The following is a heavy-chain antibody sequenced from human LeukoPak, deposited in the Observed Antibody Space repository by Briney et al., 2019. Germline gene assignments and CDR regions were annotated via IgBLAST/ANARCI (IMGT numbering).Heavy chain of an antibody. J-gene: IGHJ4*02. CDR3: ATHSEILWFGY. Sequence: ASVKVSCKTSGYTFTSYGATWVRQATGQGREWMGWMNPNSGNTGYAQKFQGRVTMTRNTSISTAYMELSSLRSEDTAVYYCATHSEILWFGYWGQGTLVTVSS. CDR2: MNPNSGNT. D-gene: IGHD3-10*01. CDR1: GYTFTSYG. V-gene: IGHV1-8*02.